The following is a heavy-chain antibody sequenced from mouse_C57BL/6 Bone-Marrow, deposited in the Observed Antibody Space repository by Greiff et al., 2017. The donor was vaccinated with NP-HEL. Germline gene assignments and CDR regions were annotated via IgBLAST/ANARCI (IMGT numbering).Heavy chain of an antibody. CDR3: AREADGGSSYYFDY. J-gene: IGHJ2*01. V-gene: IGHV1-26*01. CDR2: INPNNGGT. CDR1: GYTFTDYY. Sequence: VQLKQSGPELVKPGASVKISCKASGYTFTDYYMNWVKQSHGKSLEWIGDINPNNGGTSYNQKFKGKATLTVDKSASTAYMELRSLTSEDSAVYYCAREADGGSSYYFDYWGQGTTLTVSS. D-gene: IGHD1-1*01.